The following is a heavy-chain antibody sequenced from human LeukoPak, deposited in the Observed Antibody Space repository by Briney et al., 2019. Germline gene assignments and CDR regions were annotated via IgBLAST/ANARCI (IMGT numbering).Heavy chain of an antibody. V-gene: IGHV3-49*03. CDR2: IRSKAYGGTT. Sequence: QPGRSLRLSCTASGFTFGDYAMSWFRQAPGKGLEWVGFIRSKAYGGTTEYAASVKGRFTISRDDSKSIAYLQMNSLKTEDPAVYYCTRSTAVAGFDYWGQGTLVTVSS. J-gene: IGHJ4*02. D-gene: IGHD6-19*01. CDR3: TRSTAVAGFDY. CDR1: GFTFGDYA.